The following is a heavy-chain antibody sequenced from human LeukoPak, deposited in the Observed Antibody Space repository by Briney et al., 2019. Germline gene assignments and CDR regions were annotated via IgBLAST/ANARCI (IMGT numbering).Heavy chain of an antibody. V-gene: IGHV3-48*03. Sequence: GGSLRLSCAASGFTFSSYEMNWVRQAPGKGLEWVSYISSSGSTIYYADSVKGRFTISRDNAKNSLYQQMNSLRAEDTAVYYCARTSLTGIAVAGNERWGQGTLVTVSS. J-gene: IGHJ4*02. CDR3: ARTSLTGIAVAGNER. CDR2: ISSSGSTI. D-gene: IGHD6-19*01. CDR1: GFTFSSYE.